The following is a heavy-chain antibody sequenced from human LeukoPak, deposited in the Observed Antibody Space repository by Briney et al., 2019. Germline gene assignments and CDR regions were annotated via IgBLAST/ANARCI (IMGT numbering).Heavy chain of an antibody. Sequence: ASVKVSCKASGYTFTSYGISWVRQAPGQGLEWMGWISAYNGNTNYAQKLQDRVTMTTDTSTSTAYMELRSLRSDDTAVYYCARTAAIAAAGPIDYWGQGTLVTVSS. CDR1: GYTFTSYG. D-gene: IGHD6-13*01. CDR3: ARTAAIAAAGPIDY. V-gene: IGHV1-18*01. CDR2: ISAYNGNT. J-gene: IGHJ4*02.